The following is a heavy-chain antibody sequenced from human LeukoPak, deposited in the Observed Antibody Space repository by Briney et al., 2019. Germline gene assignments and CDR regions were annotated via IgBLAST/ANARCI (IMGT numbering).Heavy chain of an antibody. CDR1: LCIFTRYG. J-gene: IGHJ5*02. CDR2: ISAYNGNT. Sequence: ASVNDSFKSSLCIFTRYGISGVRQAPGQGLEWMGWISAYNGNTNYAQKLQGRVIMTTDTSTSTAYMELRSLRSDDTAVYYCARDFGTVVTLGWFDPWGQGTLVTVSS. D-gene: IGHD4-23*01. V-gene: IGHV1-18*01. CDR3: ARDFGTVVTLGWFDP.